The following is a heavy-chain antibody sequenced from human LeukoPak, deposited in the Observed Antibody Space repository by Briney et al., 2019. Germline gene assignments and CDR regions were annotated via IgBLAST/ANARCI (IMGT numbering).Heavy chain of an antibody. CDR1: TPTLTGNY. D-gene: IGHD3-3*01. J-gene: IGHJ3*02. CDR3: ARDRSYDFWSGYYIRAFDI. Sequence: SVTPSCKPSTPTLTGNYMHWERQAHEHGLEWMGWISAYNAHTNYAQKLQGRVTMTTDTSTSTAYMELRSLRSDDTAVYYCARDRSYDFWSGYYIRAFDIWGQGTMVTVSS. V-gene: IGHV1-18*04. CDR2: ISAYNAHT.